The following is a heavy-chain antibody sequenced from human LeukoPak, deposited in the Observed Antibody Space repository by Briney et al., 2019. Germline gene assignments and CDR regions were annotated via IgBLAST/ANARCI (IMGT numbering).Heavy chain of an antibody. D-gene: IGHD3-3*01. CDR2: ISSSSSYI. CDR3: AGYDFWSGYFDY. Sequence: GGSLRLSCAASGFTFSSYSMNWVRQAPGKGLEWVSFISSSSSYIYYADSVKGRFTISRDNAKNSLYLQMNSLRAEDTAVYYCAGYDFWSGYFDYWGQGTLVTVSS. V-gene: IGHV3-21*01. J-gene: IGHJ4*02. CDR1: GFTFSSYS.